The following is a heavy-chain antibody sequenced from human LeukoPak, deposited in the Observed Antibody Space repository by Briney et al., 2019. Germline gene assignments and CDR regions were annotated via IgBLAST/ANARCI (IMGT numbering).Heavy chain of an antibody. D-gene: IGHD1-26*01. V-gene: IGHV1-46*01. CDR2: INPSGGST. J-gene: IGHJ4*02. Sequence: ASVKVSCKASGYMFTNYYIHWVRQAPGQGVEWMGVINPSGGSTSYAEKFQGRVTMTRDTSTSTVYMELSSLRSDDTAVYYCARVPLGGSQLYSFDYWGQGTLVTVSS. CDR3: ARVPLGGSQLYSFDY. CDR1: GYMFTNYY.